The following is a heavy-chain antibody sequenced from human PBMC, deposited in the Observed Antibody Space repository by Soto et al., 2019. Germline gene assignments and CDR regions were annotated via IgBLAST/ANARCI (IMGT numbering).Heavy chain of an antibody. CDR2: INLSGATT. J-gene: IGHJ5*02. V-gene: IGHV1-46*01. Sequence: GASVKVSCKTSGYTFIDYYIHWVRQAPGQGLEWMGVINLSGATTHFAQKLQGRATMTRDTSTSTVYMELSSLRSEDTAVYYCAKDRFMIVVAPWGQGTLVTVSS. D-gene: IGHD3-22*01. CDR1: GYTFIDYY. CDR3: AKDRFMIVVAP.